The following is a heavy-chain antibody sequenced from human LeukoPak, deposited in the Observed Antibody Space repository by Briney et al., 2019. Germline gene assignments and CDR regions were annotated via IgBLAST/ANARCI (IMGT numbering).Heavy chain of an antibody. D-gene: IGHD3-16*01. CDR1: GGSISSGGYY. Sequence: SETLSLTCTVSGGSISSGGYYWSWIRQHPGKGLEWIGYIYYSGSTYYNPSLKSRVTISVDTSKNQFSLKLSSVTAADTAVYYCARRRDYRILGYAFDIWGQGTMVTVSS. CDR2: IYYSGST. V-gene: IGHV4-31*03. CDR3: ARRRDYRILGYAFDI. J-gene: IGHJ3*02.